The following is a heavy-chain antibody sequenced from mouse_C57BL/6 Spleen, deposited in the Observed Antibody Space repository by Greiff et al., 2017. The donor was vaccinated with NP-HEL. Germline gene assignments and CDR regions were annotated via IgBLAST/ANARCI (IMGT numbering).Heavy chain of an antibody. V-gene: IGHV1-82*01. D-gene: IGHD1-1*01. Sequence: VQLQQSGPELVKPGASVKISCKASGYAFSSSWMNWVKQRPGKGLEWIGRIYPGDGDTNYNGKFKGKATLTADKSSSTAYMQLSSLTSEDSAVYFCASTGSSYVVDWGQGTTLTVSS. CDR1: GYAFSSSW. CDR2: IYPGDGDT. CDR3: ASTGSSYVVD. J-gene: IGHJ2*01.